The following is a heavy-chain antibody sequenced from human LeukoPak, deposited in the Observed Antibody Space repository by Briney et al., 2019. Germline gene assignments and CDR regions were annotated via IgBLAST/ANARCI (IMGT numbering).Heavy chain of an antibody. J-gene: IGHJ3*02. D-gene: IGHD2-15*01. CDR1: GGSISSYY. Sequence: SETLSLTCPVSGGSISSYYWSWIRQPPGKGLEWIGYTYYSGSTNYNPSLKSRVTISVDTSKNQFSLKLSSVTAADTAGYYCARDCSGGSCYSRSRAFDIWGQGTMVTVSS. CDR3: ARDCSGGSCYSRSRAFDI. V-gene: IGHV4-59*01. CDR2: TYYSGST.